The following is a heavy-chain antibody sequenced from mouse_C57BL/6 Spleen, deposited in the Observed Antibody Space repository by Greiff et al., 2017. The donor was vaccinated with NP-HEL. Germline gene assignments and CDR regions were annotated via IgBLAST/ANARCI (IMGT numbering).Heavy chain of an antibody. CDR3: ARETTVVADWYFDV. CDR2: ISDGGSYT. V-gene: IGHV5-4*01. CDR1: GFTFSSYA. J-gene: IGHJ1*03. Sequence: EVQVVESGGGLVKPGGSLKLSCAASGFTFSSYAMSWVRQTPEKRLEWVATISDGGSYTYYPDNVKGRFTISRDNAKNNLYLQMSHLKSEDTAMYYCARETTVVADWYFDVWGTGTTVTVSS. D-gene: IGHD1-1*01.